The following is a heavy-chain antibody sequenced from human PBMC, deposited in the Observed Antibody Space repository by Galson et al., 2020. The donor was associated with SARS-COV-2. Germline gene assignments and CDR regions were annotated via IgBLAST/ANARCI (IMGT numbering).Heavy chain of an antibody. Sequence: GESLKISCTGSGYSFTNYWIGWVRQMPGKGLEWMGIIYPGDSDTRYTPSFQGQVTISADKSITTAYLQLISRKASDTAMYYCARRMVGAARMIEFDCWGQGALVTVSS. D-gene: IGHD3-22*01. CDR1: GYSFTNYW. CDR2: IYPGDSDT. V-gene: IGHV5-51*01. J-gene: IGHJ4*02. CDR3: ARRMVGAARMIEFDC.